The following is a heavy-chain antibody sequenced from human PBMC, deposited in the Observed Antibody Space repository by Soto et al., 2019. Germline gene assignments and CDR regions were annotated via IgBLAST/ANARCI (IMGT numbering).Heavy chain of an antibody. CDR2: IIPIFGTA. J-gene: IGHJ6*02. D-gene: IGHD6-13*01. CDR3: ARDPGYSSSWHYYYGMDV. CDR1: GGTFSSYA. V-gene: IGHV1-69*13. Sequence: SVKVSCKASGGTFSSYAISWVRQAPGQGLEWMGGIIPIFGTANYAQKFQGRVTITADESTSTAYMELSSLRSEVTAVYYCARDPGYSSSWHYYYGMDVWGQGTTVTVSS.